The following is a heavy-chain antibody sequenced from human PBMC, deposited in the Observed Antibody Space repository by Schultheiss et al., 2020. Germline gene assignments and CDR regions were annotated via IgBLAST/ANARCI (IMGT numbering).Heavy chain of an antibody. Sequence: GGSLRLSCAASGFTFSDAWMSWVRQAPGKGLEWVGRTRNKANSYTTEYAASVKGRFTISRDDSKNSLYLQMNSLRAEDTAVYYCARDYQPLLYEPYYFDYWGQGTLVTVSS. J-gene: IGHJ4*02. CDR3: ARDYQPLLYEPYYFDY. D-gene: IGHD2-2*02. CDR2: TRNKANSYTT. CDR1: GFTFSDAW. V-gene: IGHV3-72*01.